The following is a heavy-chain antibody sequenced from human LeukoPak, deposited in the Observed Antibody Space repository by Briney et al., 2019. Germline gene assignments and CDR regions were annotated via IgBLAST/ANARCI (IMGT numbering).Heavy chain of an antibody. D-gene: IGHD6-13*01. CDR2: IYYGGRT. CDR1: GGSISSSY. Sequence: SSETLSLTCTVSGGSISSSYWSWIRQAPGKGLEWIGYIYYGGRTNYNPSLKSRVTISVDTFKKQIFLKLSSVIAADTAVYYCARVAAAGPIDYWGQGTLVTVSS. CDR3: ARVAAAGPIDY. V-gene: IGHV4-59*01. J-gene: IGHJ4*02.